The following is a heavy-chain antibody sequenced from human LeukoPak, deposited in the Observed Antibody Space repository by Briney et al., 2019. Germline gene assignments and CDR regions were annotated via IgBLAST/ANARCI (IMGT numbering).Heavy chain of an antibody. Sequence: SETLSLTCTVSGGSISSYYWSWIRQPPGKGLEWIGYIHYSGSTNYNPSLKSRVTISVDTSKNQFSLKLSSVTAADTAVYYCARADRPNLYYDFWSGGAVSWFDPWGQGTLVTVSS. CDR3: ARADRPNLYYDFWSGGAVSWFDP. V-gene: IGHV4-59*01. J-gene: IGHJ5*02. CDR1: GGSISSYY. CDR2: IHYSGST. D-gene: IGHD3-3*01.